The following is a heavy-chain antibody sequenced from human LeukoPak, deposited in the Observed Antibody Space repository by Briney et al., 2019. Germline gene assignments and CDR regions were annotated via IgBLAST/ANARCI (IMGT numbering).Heavy chain of an antibody. Sequence: GGFLRLSCAASGFTFSSYAMSWVRQAPGKGLEWVSAISGSGGSTYYADSVKGRFTISRDNSKNTMYMQMNSLRAEDTAVYYCTYGGQDDAFDIWGQGTMVTVSS. V-gene: IGHV3-23*01. CDR2: ISGSGGST. CDR3: TYGGQDDAFDI. J-gene: IGHJ3*02. CDR1: GFTFSSYA. D-gene: IGHD3-10*01.